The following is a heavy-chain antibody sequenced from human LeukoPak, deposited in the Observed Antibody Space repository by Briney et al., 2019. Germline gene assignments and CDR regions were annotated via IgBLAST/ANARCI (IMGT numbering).Heavy chain of an antibody. J-gene: IGHJ4*02. Sequence: SETLSLTCTVSGGSISSTYYLWGWIRQPPGKGLEWIGSIYHSGTTYYGPSLKSRATISVDKSENQFSLKLSFVTAADTAIYYCAHASSTKIDYWGQGTLVTVSS. D-gene: IGHD2-2*01. CDR2: IYHSGTT. V-gene: IGHV4-39*07. CDR1: GGSISSTYYL. CDR3: AHASSTKIDY.